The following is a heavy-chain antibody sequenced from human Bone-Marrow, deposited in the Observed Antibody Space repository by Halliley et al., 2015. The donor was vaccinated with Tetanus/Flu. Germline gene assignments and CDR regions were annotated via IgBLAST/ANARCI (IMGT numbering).Heavy chain of an antibody. CDR3: ARNPPETGLFDP. CDR2: MNPNSGDT. V-gene: IGHV1-8*01. CDR1: GYTFTSYD. J-gene: IGHJ5*02. Sequence: QLVQSGAEVKKPGASVKVSCKASGYTFTSYDINWVRQATGQGLEWMGWMNPNSGDTGYAQKFQGRVTMTRDTSITTAYMELSGLISEDTAVYYCARNPPETGLFDPWGQGTLVTVSS.